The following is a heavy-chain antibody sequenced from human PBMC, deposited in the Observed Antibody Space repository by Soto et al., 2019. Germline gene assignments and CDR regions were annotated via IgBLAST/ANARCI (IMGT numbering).Heavy chain of an antibody. CDR2: IIPIFGTA. D-gene: IGHD5-12*01. CDR1: GGTFSSYA. V-gene: IGHV1-69*01. J-gene: IGHJ4*02. Sequence: QVQLVQSGAEVKKPGSSVKVSCKASGGTFSSYAISWVRQAPGQGLEWMGGIIPIFGTANYAQKFQGRVTSTADESTSTAYMERGSLRSEDTAVYYGARGIVGGYIGYDYVMESAVTRYFDYWGQGTLVTVSS. CDR3: ARGIVGGYIGYDYVMESAVTRYFDY.